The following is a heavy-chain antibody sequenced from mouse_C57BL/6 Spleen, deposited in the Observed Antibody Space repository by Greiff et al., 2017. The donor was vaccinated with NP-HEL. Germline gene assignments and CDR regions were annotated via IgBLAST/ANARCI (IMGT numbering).Heavy chain of an antibody. D-gene: IGHD1-1*01. CDR3: ARRDYYGSSYYFGY. J-gene: IGHJ2*01. V-gene: IGHV1-69*01. CDR2: IDPSDSYT. CDR1: GYTFTSYW. Sequence: QVQLQQPGAELVMPGASVKLSCKASGYTFTSYWMHWVKQRPGQGLEWIGEIDPSDSYTNYNQKFKGKSTLTVDKSSSTAYMQLSSLTSEDSAVYYCARRDYYGSSYYFGYWGQGTTLTVSS.